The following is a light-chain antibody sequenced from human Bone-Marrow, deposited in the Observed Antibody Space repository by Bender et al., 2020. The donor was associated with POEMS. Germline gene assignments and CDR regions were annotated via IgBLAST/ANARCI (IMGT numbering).Light chain of an antibody. J-gene: IGLJ2*01. CDR2: GDT. CDR3: QSYDSKMSISV. CDR1: SGNIGAGYD. Sequence: SVLTQTPSVSGAPGQRVTISCIGSSGNIGAGYDVHWYQQLPGTAPKLLIYGDTNRPSGVPDRFSGSKSGTSASLTVTGLQAEDEANYYCQSYDSKMSISVFGGGTKLTVL. V-gene: IGLV1-40*01.